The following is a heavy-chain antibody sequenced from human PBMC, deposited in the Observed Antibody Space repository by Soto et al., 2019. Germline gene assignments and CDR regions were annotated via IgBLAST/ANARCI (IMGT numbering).Heavy chain of an antibody. D-gene: IGHD1-1*01. CDR2: SRNKANSYTT. CDR3: IRPMTGTTRGFDY. Sequence: EVQLVESGEGLVQPGGSLRLSCAVSGFTFSDHYMDWVRQAPGKGLEWVGRSRNKANSYTTEYAASVKGRFTISRDDSENSLYLQMDSLKTEDTAVYFCIRPMTGTTRGFDYWGQGTLVTVSS. CDR1: GFTFSDHY. J-gene: IGHJ4*02. V-gene: IGHV3-72*01.